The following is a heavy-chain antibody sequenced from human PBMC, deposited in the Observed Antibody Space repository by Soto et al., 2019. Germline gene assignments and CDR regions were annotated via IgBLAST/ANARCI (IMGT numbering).Heavy chain of an antibody. CDR2: ISYDGSNK. CDR3: ARWQYYYDSSGNFDY. CDR1: GFTFSSYA. J-gene: IGHJ4*02. V-gene: IGHV3-30-3*01. D-gene: IGHD3-22*01. Sequence: GGSLRLSCAASGFTFSSYAMHWVRQAPGKGLEWVAVISYDGSNKYYADSVKGRFTISRDNSKNTLYLQMNSLRAEDTAVYYCARWQYYYDSSGNFDYWGQGTLVTVSS.